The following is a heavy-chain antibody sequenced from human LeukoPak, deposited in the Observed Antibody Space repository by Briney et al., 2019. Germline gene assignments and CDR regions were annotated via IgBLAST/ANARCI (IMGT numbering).Heavy chain of an antibody. CDR1: GFTFSSYA. V-gene: IGHV3-23*01. D-gene: IGHD2-15*01. Sequence: GGSLRLSCAASGFTFSSYAMSWVRQAPGKGLERVSAISGSGGSTYYADSVKGRFTISRDNSKNTLYLQMNSLRAEDTAVYYCAKDSGDFRYCSGGSCHGPGYFDYWGQGTLVTVSS. CDR2: ISGSGGST. J-gene: IGHJ4*02. CDR3: AKDSGDFRYCSGGSCHGPGYFDY.